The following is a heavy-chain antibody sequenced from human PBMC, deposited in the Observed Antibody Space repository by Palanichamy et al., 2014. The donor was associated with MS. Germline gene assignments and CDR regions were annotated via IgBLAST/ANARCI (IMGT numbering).Heavy chain of an antibody. V-gene: IGHV3-73*01. CDR1: GSRFSDSA. J-gene: IGHJ6*02. Sequence: QLVESGGGLVQPGGSLKLSCVVSGSRFSDSAMHWVRQASGKGLEWVGRIRSKAKDYATAYSASVRGRFTVSRDDPKNTAYLQMNSLKSEDTAVYYCVQIPGDYFNGMDVWGQGTAVTVSS. D-gene: IGHD4-17*01. CDR2: IRSKAKDYAT. CDR3: VQIPGDYFNGMDV.